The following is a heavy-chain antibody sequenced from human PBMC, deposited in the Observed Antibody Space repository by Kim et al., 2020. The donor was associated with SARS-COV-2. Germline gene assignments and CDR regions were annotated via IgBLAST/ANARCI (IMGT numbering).Heavy chain of an antibody. Sequence: ASVKVSCKASGYTFTSYGISWVRQAPGQGLEWMGWISAYNGNTNYAQKLQGRVTMTTDTSTSTAYMELRSLRSDDTAVYYCARGPYCSGGSCYLKYYYYYYGMDVWGQGTTVTVSS. V-gene: IGHV1-18*04. CDR2: ISAYNGNT. CDR3: ARGPYCSGGSCYLKYYYYYYGMDV. J-gene: IGHJ6*02. D-gene: IGHD2-15*01. CDR1: GYTFTSYG.